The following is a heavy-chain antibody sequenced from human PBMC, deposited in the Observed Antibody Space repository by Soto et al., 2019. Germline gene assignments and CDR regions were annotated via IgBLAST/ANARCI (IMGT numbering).Heavy chain of an antibody. CDR1: GYTFTSYD. Sequence: QVQLVQSGAEVKKPGASVKVSCKASGYTFTSYDINWVRQATGQGLEWMGWMNPNSGNTGYAQKFRGRVTMTRNTSISTAYMELSSLRSEDPAVYYCARERTGTTSMDVWGQGTTVPVSS. J-gene: IGHJ6*02. V-gene: IGHV1-8*01. CDR3: ARERTGTTSMDV. CDR2: MNPNSGNT. D-gene: IGHD1-1*01.